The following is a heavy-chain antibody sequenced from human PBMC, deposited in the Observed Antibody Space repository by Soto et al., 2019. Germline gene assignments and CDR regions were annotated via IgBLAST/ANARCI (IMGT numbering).Heavy chain of an antibody. CDR1: GITSSNAW. V-gene: IGHV3-15*01. CDR2: IKSITDGGTT. D-gene: IGHD2-2*01. J-gene: IGHJ6*02. Sequence: EVQLVESGGGLVKPGGSLRLSCAASGITSSNAWMTWVRQAPGKGLEWVGRIKSITDGGTTDYAAPVKGRFTISRDDSKDTLYLKMNNLRTEDTAVYHCTTDSADIVVVPATFGMDVWGQGTTVTVSS. CDR3: TTDSADIVVVPATFGMDV.